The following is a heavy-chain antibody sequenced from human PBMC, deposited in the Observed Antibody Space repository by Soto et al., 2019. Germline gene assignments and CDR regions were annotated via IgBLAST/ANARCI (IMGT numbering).Heavy chain of an antibody. D-gene: IGHD5-12*01. CDR2: MNPNSGNT. J-gene: IGHJ4*02. Sequence: QVQLVQAGAEVKKPGASVKVSCKASGYTFTSYDINWVRQATGQGLEWMGWMNPNSGNTGYAKKLQGTFTMTRNTSISTADRELISLRSEDTAVYYCARTLYGYNVDYWGQGTLVTVSS. V-gene: IGHV1-8*01. CDR3: ARTLYGYNVDY. CDR1: GYTFTSYD.